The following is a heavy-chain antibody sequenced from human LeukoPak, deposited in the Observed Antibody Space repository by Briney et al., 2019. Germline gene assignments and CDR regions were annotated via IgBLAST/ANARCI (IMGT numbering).Heavy chain of an antibody. CDR1: GGTFSSYA. V-gene: IGHV1-69*04. CDR2: IIPILGIA. J-gene: IGHJ5*02. CDR3: ARSYYYDSSGSLNWFDP. Sequence: ASEKVSCKASGGTFSSYAISWVRQAPGQGLEWMGRIIPILGIANYAQKFQGRVTITADKSTSTAYMELSSLRSEDTAVYYCARSYYYDSSGSLNWFDPWGQGTLVTVSS. D-gene: IGHD3-22*01.